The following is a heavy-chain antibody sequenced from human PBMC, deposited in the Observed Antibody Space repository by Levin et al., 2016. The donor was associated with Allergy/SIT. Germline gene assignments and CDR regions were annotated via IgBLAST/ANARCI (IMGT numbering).Heavy chain of an antibody. CDR2: ISSSSSYI. CDR3: ATPVVVPAN. Sequence: VRQAPGKGLEWVSSISSSSSYIYYADSVKGRFTISRDNAKNSLYLQMNSLRAEDTAVYYCATPVVVPANWGQGTLVTVSS. J-gene: IGHJ4*02. V-gene: IGHV3-21*01. D-gene: IGHD2-2*01.